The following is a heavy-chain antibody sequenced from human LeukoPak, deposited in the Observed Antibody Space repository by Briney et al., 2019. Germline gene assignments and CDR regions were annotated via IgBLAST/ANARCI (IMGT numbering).Heavy chain of an antibody. CDR3: ARYSSDYTSDYHYYMDV. J-gene: IGHJ6*03. V-gene: IGHV3-48*01. CDR2: ISSSIGTT. CDR1: KFTFSTFS. D-gene: IGHD3-22*01. Sequence: GGSLRLSCAASKFTFSTFSMSWVRQAPGKGLEWLSYISSSIGTTYYADSLKGRFTISRDNAKNSLYLQMNSLRAEDTAVYYCARYSSDYTSDYHYYMDVWGKGTTVTVSS.